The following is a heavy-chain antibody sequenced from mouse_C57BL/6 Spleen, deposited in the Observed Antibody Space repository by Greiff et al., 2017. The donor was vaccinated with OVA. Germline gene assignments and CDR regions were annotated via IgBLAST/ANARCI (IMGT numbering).Heavy chain of an antibody. J-gene: IGHJ1*03. CDR3: TRPYSNYSDWYFDV. D-gene: IGHD2-5*01. CDR1: GYTFTDYE. Sequence: QVHVKQSGAELVRPGASVTLSCKASGYTFTDYEMHWVKQTPVHGLEWIGAIDPETGGTAYNQKFKGKAILTADKSSSTAYMELRSLTSEDSAVYYCTRPYSNYSDWYFDVWGTGTTVTVSS. V-gene: IGHV1-15*01. CDR2: IDPETGGT.